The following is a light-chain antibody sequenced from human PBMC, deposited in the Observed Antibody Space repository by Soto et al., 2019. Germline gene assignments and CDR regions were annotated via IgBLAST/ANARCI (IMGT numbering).Light chain of an antibody. CDR1: SSNIGSNT. V-gene: IGLV1-44*01. Sequence: QSVLTQPPSASGTPGQRVTISCSGSSSNIGSNTVNWYQQLPGTAPKLLIYTNNLRPSGVSDRFSGSKSGTSASLAISGLQSEDEADYYCAAWHDSLNGWVFGGGTKLTVL. CDR2: TNN. CDR3: AAWHDSLNGWV. J-gene: IGLJ3*02.